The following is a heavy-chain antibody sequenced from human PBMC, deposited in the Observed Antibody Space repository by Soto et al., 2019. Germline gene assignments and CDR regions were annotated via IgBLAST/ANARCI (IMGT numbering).Heavy chain of an antibody. Sequence: SETLSLTCTVSGGSISSYYWSWIRQPPGKGLEWIGYIYYSGSTNYNPSLKSRVTISVDTSKNQFSLKLSSVTAADTAVYYCARESGSGSYYGYYYYYMDVWGKGTTVTVSS. J-gene: IGHJ6*03. V-gene: IGHV4-59*12. CDR3: ARESGSGSYYGYYYYYMDV. CDR1: GGSISSYY. CDR2: IYYSGST. D-gene: IGHD3-10*01.